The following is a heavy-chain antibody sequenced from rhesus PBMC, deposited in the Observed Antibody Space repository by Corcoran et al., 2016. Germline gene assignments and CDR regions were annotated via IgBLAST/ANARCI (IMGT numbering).Heavy chain of an antibody. CDR2: ISPSDSDP. Sequence: GQLVQSGAAVKRPGASLKISCKTSGYSFTSSGSSWVRQRPGKGLAVIGAISPSDSDPRYSPSSQGPVPIAADKSTSTAYLQWSSLKASDSATYYCAKERSNYYGLDSWGQGVVVTVSS. D-gene: IGHD6-19*01. V-gene: IGHV5-2*01. CDR3: AKERSNYYGLDS. CDR1: GYSFTSSG. J-gene: IGHJ6*01.